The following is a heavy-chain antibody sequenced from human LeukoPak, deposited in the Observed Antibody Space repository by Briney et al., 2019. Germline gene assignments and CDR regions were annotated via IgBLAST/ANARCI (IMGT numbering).Heavy chain of an antibody. CDR3: ARQLQYSSGLSFDY. CDR2: ISSSGSTI. Sequence: GGSLRLSCAASGFTFSDYYMSWIRQAPGEGLEWVSYISSSGSTIYYADSVKGRFTISRDNAKNSLYLQMNSLRAEDTAVYYCARQLQYSSGLSFDYWGQGTLVTVSS. V-gene: IGHV3-11*01. D-gene: IGHD6-19*01. CDR1: GFTFSDYY. J-gene: IGHJ4*02.